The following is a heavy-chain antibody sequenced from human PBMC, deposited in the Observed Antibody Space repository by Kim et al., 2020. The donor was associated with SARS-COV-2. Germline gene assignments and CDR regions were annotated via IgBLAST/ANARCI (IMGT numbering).Heavy chain of an antibody. CDR2: ISGYNGHT. Sequence: ASVKVSCKASGYTFSNYGISWVRQAPGQGLEWMGGISGYNGHTKYAQKVQDRVAMTTDTSTNTVYMELGSLRSDDTAVYYCARNRGFNTGYVDSWGQGTLVTVSS. J-gene: IGHJ4*02. V-gene: IGHV1-18*01. CDR1: GYTFSNYG. D-gene: IGHD3-9*01. CDR3: ARNRGFNTGYVDS.